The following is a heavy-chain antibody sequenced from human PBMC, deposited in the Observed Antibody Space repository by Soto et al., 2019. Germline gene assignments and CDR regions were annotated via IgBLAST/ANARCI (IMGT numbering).Heavy chain of an antibody. CDR3: ARRTVNIRTFYSGLKTHCFDY. Sequence: PSETLSLTCTVSGGSISSSSNHWGWIRQPPGKGLEWIGNIYYSGSTYYNPSLQSRVAISVDTSKNQFSLKLKSVTAADTAIYYCARRTVNIRTFYSGLKTHCFDYWGQGAPVTVSS. CDR2: IYYSGST. D-gene: IGHD6-19*01. V-gene: IGHV4-39*01. CDR1: GGSISSSSNH. J-gene: IGHJ4*02.